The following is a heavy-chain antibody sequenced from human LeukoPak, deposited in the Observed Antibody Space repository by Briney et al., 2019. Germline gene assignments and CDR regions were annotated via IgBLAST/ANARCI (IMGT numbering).Heavy chain of an antibody. V-gene: IGHV4-30-2*01. J-gene: IGHJ5*02. CDR1: GGSISSGGYY. CDR3: ARRLHNWFDP. D-gene: IGHD4-11*01. Sequence: SQTLSPTCTVSGGSISSGGYYWSWIRQPPGKGLEWIGYIYHSGSTYYNPSLKSRVTISVDRSKNQFSLKLSSVTAADTAVYYCARRLHNWFDPWGQGTLVTVSS. CDR2: IYHSGST.